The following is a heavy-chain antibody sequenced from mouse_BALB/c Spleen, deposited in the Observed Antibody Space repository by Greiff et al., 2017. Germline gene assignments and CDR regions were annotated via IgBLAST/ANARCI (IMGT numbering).Heavy chain of an antibody. CDR1: GFNIKDTY. Sequence: VQLQQPGAELVKPGASVKLSCTASGFNIKDTYMHWVKQRPEQGLEWIGRIDPANGNTKYDPKFQGKATITADTSSNTAYLQLSSLTSEDTAVYYCARRPRGYYYAMDYWGQGTSVTVSS. J-gene: IGHJ4*01. CDR2: IDPANGNT. CDR3: ARRPRGYYYAMDY. V-gene: IGHV14-3*02.